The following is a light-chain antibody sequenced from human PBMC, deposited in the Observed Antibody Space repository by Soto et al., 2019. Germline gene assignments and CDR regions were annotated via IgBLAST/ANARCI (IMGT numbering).Light chain of an antibody. CDR3: SSYTSSTTYV. J-gene: IGLJ1*01. CDR2: DVN. V-gene: IGLV2-14*01. CDR1: SSDVGGYNY. Sequence: QSALTQPASVSGSPGQSIAISCTGTSSDVGGYNYVSWYQQHPGKAPKLMVYDVNDRPSGVSDRFSGSKSGNTASLTISGLQAEYEADNSSSSYTSSTTYVFGPGTKVTAL.